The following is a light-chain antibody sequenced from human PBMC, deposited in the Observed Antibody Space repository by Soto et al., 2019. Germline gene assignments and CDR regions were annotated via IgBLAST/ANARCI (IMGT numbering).Light chain of an antibody. CDR3: QQYDNSFT. J-gene: IGKJ3*01. V-gene: IGKV3-20*01. Sequence: VVVTQSPGTLSVSPEERATLSCRASQSVSTTYLAWYQQNPGQDPRLLIFGASNRAIGIPDRFSGSGSVTDFTLTISRLEPEDFAVYYCQQYDNSFTFGPGTKVDIK. CDR1: QSVSTTY. CDR2: GAS.